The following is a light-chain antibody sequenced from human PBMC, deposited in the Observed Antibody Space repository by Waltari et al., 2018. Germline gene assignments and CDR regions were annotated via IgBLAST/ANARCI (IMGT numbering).Light chain of an antibody. J-gene: IGLJ2*01. CDR1: SSDVGGYNS. Sequence: QSALTQPASVSGSPGQSITISCTGTSSDVGGYNSVPWYQHRPGKAPKLIIFEVSNRPSGISNRFSGSKSGNTASLTISGLQAEDEADYYCTSFASGSTVLFGVGTKLTVL. V-gene: IGLV2-14*01. CDR2: EVS. CDR3: TSFASGSTVL.